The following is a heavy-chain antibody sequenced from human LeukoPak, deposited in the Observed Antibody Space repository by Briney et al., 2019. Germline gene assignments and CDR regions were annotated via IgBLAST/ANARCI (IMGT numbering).Heavy chain of an antibody. CDR2: IYYSGST. Sequence: PSETLSLTCTVSGGSISSSSYYWGWIRQPPGKGLEWIGSIYYSGSTYYNPSLKSRVTISVDTSKNQFSLKLSSVTAADTAVYYCATIAVVGFQSNDYWGQGTLVTVSS. CDR1: GGSISSSSYY. V-gene: IGHV4-39*01. J-gene: IGHJ4*02. CDR3: ATIAVVGFQSNDY. D-gene: IGHD6-19*01.